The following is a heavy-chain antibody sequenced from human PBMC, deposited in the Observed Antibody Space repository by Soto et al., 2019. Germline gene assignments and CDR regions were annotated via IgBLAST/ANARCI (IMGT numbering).Heavy chain of an antibody. D-gene: IGHD6-13*01. CDR1: VDRVCSNSSA. J-gene: IGHJ5*02. V-gene: IGHV6-1*01. CDR2: TYYRSKWYN. Sequence: SQTLSLSYEICVDRVCSNSSAWYWIRKSPSSGLEWLGRTYYRSKWYNNYAVSVKNRITINPDTYKNQFSLQLNSVTPDDTAVYYCAQGRIAAAGTLSWFDPCGEGTLVTVSS. CDR3: AQGRIAAAGTLSWFDP.